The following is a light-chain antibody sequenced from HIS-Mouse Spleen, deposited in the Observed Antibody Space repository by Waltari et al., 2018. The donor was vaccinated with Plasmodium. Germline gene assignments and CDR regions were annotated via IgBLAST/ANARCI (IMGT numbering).Light chain of an antibody. CDR3: LQDYNYPYT. CDR1: QGIRND. Sequence: AIQMTQSPSSPSASVGERVTITCRASQGIRNDLGWYQQKPGKAPKLLISAASSLQSGVPSRFSGSGSGTDFTLTISSLQPEDFATYYCLQDYNYPYTFGQGTKLEIK. V-gene: IGKV1-6*01. J-gene: IGKJ2*01. CDR2: AAS.